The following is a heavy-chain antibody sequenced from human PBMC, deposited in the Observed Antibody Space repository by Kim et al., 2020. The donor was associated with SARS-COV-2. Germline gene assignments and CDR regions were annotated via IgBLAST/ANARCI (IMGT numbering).Heavy chain of an antibody. CDR1: GFTFSSYS. V-gene: IGHV3-21*01. D-gene: IGHD3-3*01. CDR3: AMPSGEIGILDYDFWSGYGYGMDV. J-gene: IGHJ6*02. Sequence: GGSLRLSCAASGFTFSSYSMNWVRQAPGKGLEWVSSISSSSSYIYYADSVKGRFTISRDNAKNSLYLQMNSLRAEDTAVYYCAMPSGEIGILDYDFWSGYGYGMDVWGQGTTVTVSS. CDR2: ISSSSSYI.